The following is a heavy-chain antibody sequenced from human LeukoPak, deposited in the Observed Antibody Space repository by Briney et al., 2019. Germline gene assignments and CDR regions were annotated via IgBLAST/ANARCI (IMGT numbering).Heavy chain of an antibody. D-gene: IGHD3-22*01. Sequence: TGGSLRLSCAASGFTFSSYSMNWVRQAPGKGLEWVSSISSSSSYIYYADSVKGRFTISRDNAKNSLYLQMNSLRAEDTAVYYCARDGDSSGYYPRRFDPWGQGTLVTVSS. CDR2: ISSSSSYI. V-gene: IGHV3-21*01. CDR3: ARDGDSSGYYPRRFDP. CDR1: GFTFSSYS. J-gene: IGHJ5*02.